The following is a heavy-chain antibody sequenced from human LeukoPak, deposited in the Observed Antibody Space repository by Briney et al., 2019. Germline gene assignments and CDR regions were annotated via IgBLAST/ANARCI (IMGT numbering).Heavy chain of an antibody. D-gene: IGHD5-12*01. J-gene: IGHJ3*02. CDR2: IYSGGST. CDR1: GFTVSSNY. Sequence: GGSLRLSCAASGFTVSSNYMSWVRQAPGKGLEWVSVIYSGGSTYYADSVKGRFTISRDNSKNTLYLQMNSLRADDTAVYYCARGWSGYDTVAQDAFDIWGQGTMVTVSS. V-gene: IGHV3-66*01. CDR3: ARGWSGYDTVAQDAFDI.